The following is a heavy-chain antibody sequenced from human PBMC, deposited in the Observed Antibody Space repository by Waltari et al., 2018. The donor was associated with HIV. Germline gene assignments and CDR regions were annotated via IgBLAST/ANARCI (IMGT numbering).Heavy chain of an antibody. D-gene: IGHD6-13*01. CDR1: GYTFTSHW. J-gene: IGHJ5*02. V-gene: IGHV1-46*01. CDR2: INPSGGNI. CDR3: ARDNSGGNSWWFDP. Sequence: QVQLVQSGAEVKKPGAPVKISCKASGYTFTSHWMHWVRQAPGQGLEWMGVINPSGGNIAYEQKFQGRVTMARDTSTSTDDMELRSLTSEDTAVYYCARDNSGGNSWWFDPWGQGTLVTVSS.